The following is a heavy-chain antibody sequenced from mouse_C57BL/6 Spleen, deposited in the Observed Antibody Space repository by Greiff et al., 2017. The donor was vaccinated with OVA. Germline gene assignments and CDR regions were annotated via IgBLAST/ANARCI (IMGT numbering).Heavy chain of an antibody. Sequence: VKLMESGAELVRPGTSVKVSCKASGYAFTNYLIEWVKQRPGQGLEGIGVIKPESGGTNYNEKFKGKATLTADKSSSTAYMQFSSLTSEDSAVYFCARHSSGAGDYWGQGTTLTVSS. CDR1: GYAFTNYL. CDR2: IKPESGGT. V-gene: IGHV1-54*01. CDR3: ARHSSGAGDY. D-gene: IGHD3-2*02. J-gene: IGHJ2*01.